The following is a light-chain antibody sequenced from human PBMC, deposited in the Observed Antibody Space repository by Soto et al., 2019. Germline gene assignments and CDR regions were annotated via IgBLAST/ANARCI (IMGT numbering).Light chain of an antibody. CDR3: PQYGSSPGT. CDR2: GAS. J-gene: IGKJ1*01. V-gene: IGKV3-20*01. Sequence: EIVLTQSPGTLSLSPGERATLSCRASQSVSSSYLAWYQQKPGQAPRLLIYGASSRATGIPDRFSGSGSATDFTLTISSLEPEDFAVYYCPQYGSSPGTFGQATKVEIK. CDR1: QSVSSSY.